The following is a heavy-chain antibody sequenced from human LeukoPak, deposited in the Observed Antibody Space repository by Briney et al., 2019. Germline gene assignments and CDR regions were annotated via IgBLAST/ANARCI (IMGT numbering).Heavy chain of an antibody. CDR1: GYSFSSYW. J-gene: IGHJ5*02. D-gene: IGHD2-15*01. CDR2: IYPGDFDT. Sequence: GESLKISCKGSGYSFSSYWIGWVRQMPGKGLEWMGIIYPGDFDTRYSPSFQGQVTISADKSINTAYLQWSSLKASDTAMYYCARHLRGGGYRSGGSCYHVWFDPWGQGTLVTVSS. V-gene: IGHV5-51*01. CDR3: ARHLRGGGYRSGGSCYHVWFDP.